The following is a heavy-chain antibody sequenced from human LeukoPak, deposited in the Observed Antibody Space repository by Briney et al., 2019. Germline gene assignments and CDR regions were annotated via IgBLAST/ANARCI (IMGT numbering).Heavy chain of an antibody. CDR3: ARVMSTMVRGVGWYFDL. J-gene: IGHJ2*01. CDR1: GYTFTSYA. CDR2: INAGNGNT. Sequence: GASVKVSCKASGYTFTSYAMHWVRQAPGQRLEWMGWINAGNGNTKYSQKFQGRVTITRDTSASTAYMELNSLRAEDTAVYYCARVMSTMVRGVGWYFDLWGRGTLVTVSS. D-gene: IGHD3-10*01. V-gene: IGHV1-3*01.